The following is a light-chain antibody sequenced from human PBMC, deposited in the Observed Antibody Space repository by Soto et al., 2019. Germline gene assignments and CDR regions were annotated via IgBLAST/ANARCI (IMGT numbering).Light chain of an antibody. CDR1: SGSIGSNS. CDR3: QSYDTHTVV. Sequence: NFMLTQPHSVSESPGKTVTISCTRSSGSIGSNSVQWYQQRPGSAPTTVIYEDDQRPSGVPNRFAGSIDRYSNSAYLTISGLQTEGEADYYCQSYDTHTVVFGGGTKVTVL. J-gene: IGLJ2*01. V-gene: IGLV6-57*04. CDR2: EDD.